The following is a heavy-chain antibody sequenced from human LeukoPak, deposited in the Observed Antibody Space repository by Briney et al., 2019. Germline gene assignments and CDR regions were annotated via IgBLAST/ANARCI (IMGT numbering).Heavy chain of an antibody. J-gene: IGHJ5*02. V-gene: IGHV4-34*01. Sequence: SETLSLTWAVDGGSFSGYCWSWVRQPPGKGLEWIGEINHSGSTNYNPSLKSRVTISVETSKTEFSLKVRPATGGDKAVYYCARRVTAVSQLLSRPKWFATWGQGNPVTVSS. CDR3: ARRVTAVSQLLSRPKWFAT. CDR1: GGSFSGYC. D-gene: IGHD2-2*01. CDR2: INHSGST.